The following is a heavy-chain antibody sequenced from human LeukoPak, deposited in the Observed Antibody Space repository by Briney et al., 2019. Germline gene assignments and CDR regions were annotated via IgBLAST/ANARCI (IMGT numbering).Heavy chain of an antibody. J-gene: IGHJ4*02. CDR2: ISSSGGST. CDR3: AREGFSSGWYFDY. Sequence: GGSLRLSCAASEFTFNNYAMSWVRQAPGKGLEWVSAISSSGGSTYYADSVKGRFSISRDSSKNTLYLRMNSLRVEDTAVYYCAREGFSSGWYFDYWAREPWSPSPQ. V-gene: IGHV3-23*01. D-gene: IGHD6-19*01. CDR1: EFTFNNYA.